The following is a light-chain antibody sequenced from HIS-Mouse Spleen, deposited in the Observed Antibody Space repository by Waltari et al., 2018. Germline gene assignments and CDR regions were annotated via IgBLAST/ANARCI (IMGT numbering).Light chain of an antibody. V-gene: IGKV1-39*01. CDR1: QSIRSY. J-gene: IGKJ1*01. CDR3: QQSYSTPPWT. CDR2: AAS. Sequence: DIQMTQSPSSLSASVGDRVTITCRASQSIRSYLNWYQQKPGKAPKLLNYAASSLQSGCPSRFSGSGSSTEFTLTISSLQPEDFATYYCQQSYSTPPWTFGQGTKVEIK.